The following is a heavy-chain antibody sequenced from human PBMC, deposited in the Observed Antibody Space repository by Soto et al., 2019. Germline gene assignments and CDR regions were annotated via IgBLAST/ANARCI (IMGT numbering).Heavy chain of an antibody. CDR1: GFTFSGYG. CDR3: AKELLYSSGWY. J-gene: IGHJ4*02. D-gene: IGHD6-19*01. Sequence: GGSLRLSCAASGFTFSGYGMHWVRQAPGKGLEWVAVISYDGSNKYYADSVKGRFTISRDNSKNTLYLQMNSLRAEDTAVYYYAKELLYSSGWYWGQGTLVTVSS. V-gene: IGHV3-30*18. CDR2: ISYDGSNK.